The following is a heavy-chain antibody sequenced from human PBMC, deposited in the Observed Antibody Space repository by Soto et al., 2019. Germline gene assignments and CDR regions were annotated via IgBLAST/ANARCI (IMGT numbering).Heavy chain of an antibody. D-gene: IGHD3-10*01. V-gene: IGHV4-59*01. J-gene: IGHJ4*02. CDR3: ARERGIYYFDY. Sequence: SETLSLTCPVSGGSISSYYWSWIRQPPGKGLEWIGYIYYSGSTNYNPSLKSRVAISVDTSKNQFSLKLSSVTAADTAVYYCARERGIYYFDYWGQGALVTVSS. CDR2: IYYSGST. CDR1: GGSISSYY.